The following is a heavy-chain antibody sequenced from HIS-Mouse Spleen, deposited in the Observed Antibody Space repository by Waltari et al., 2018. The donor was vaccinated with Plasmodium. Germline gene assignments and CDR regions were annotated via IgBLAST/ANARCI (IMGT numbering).Heavy chain of an antibody. V-gene: IGHV4-39*01. D-gene: IGHD2-15*01. CDR2: IYYSGST. CDR3: ARLVVVASKDSY. CDR1: GRSLRRSRYY. J-gene: IGHJ4*02. Sequence: QLQLQESGPGLVKPSETLSLTCTVSGRSLRRSRYYWGWIRQPPGKGLEWIGSIYYSGSTYYNPSLKSRVTISVDTSKNQFSLKLSSVTAADTAVYYCARLVVVASKDSYWGQGTLVTVSS.